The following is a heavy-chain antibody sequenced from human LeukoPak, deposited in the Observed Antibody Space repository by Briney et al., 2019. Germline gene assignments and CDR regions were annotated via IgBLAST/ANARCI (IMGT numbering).Heavy chain of an antibody. J-gene: IGHJ5*02. CDR1: GGSFSGYY. V-gene: IGHV4-34*01. CDR2: INHSGST. Sequence: SETLSLTCAVYGGSFSGYYWSWIRQPPGKGLEWIGEINHSGSTNYNPSLKSRVTMSVDMSKNQFSLKMTSVTAADTAIYYCALWQWLVLWFDPWGQGTLVTVSS. D-gene: IGHD6-19*01. CDR3: ALWQWLVLWFDP.